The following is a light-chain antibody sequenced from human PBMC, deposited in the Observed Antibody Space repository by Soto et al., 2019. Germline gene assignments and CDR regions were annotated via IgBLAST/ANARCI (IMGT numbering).Light chain of an antibody. CDR1: QSVSSHY. J-gene: IGKJ1*01. CDR3: QQYGSSPRA. CDR2: GAS. Sequence: EIVLTQSPGTLSLSPGARVTLSCRASQSVSSHYLAWYQQKPGQAPRLLIYGASSRATCIPDRLSGSVSGTYFTLTISRLEPEEFSVYYCQQYGSSPRAFGQGTKWIS. V-gene: IGKV3-20*01.